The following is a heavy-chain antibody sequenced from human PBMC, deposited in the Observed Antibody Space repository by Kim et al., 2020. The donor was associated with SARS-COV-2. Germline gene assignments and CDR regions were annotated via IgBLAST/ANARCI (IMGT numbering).Heavy chain of an antibody. J-gene: IGHJ6*03. CDR1: GGSFSGYY. Sequence: SETLSLTCAVYGGSFSGYYWSWIRQPPGKGLEWIGEINHSGSTNYNPSLKSRVTTSVDTSKNQFSLKLSSVTAADTAVYYCARGRIVPAARPTYTGHYYYMDVWDKGTTVTVSS. CDR2: INHSGST. CDR3: ARGRIVPAARPTYTGHYYYMDV. D-gene: IGHD2-2*02. V-gene: IGHV4-34*01.